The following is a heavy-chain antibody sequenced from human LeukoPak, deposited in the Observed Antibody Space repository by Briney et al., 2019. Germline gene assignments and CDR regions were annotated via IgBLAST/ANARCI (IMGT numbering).Heavy chain of an antibody. D-gene: IGHD2-2*01. CDR3: ARVLYQPAYGMDA. Sequence: LSLTCAVYGGSFSGYYWSWIRQAPGKGLEWVSYISSSGSTIYYADSAKGRFTISRDNAKNSLYLQMNSLRAEDTAVYYCARVLYQPAYGMDAWGQGTTVTVSS. J-gene: IGHJ6*02. CDR1: GGSFSGYY. CDR2: ISSSGSTI. V-gene: IGHV3-11*04.